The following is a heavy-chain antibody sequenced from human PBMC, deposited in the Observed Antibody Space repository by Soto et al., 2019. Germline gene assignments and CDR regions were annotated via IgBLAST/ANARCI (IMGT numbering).Heavy chain of an antibody. Sequence: GSLILSCAASGFTFSSYAMSWVRQAPGKGLEWVSAISGSGGGAYYADSVKGRFTISRDNSKNTLYLQMYSLRAEDTAVYYCATAKWDYYDTSGQPAYYFDSWGQGTLVTVSS. V-gene: IGHV3-23*01. CDR1: GFTFSSYA. CDR2: ISGSGGGA. J-gene: IGHJ4*02. D-gene: IGHD3-22*01. CDR3: ATAKWDYYDTSGQPAYYFDS.